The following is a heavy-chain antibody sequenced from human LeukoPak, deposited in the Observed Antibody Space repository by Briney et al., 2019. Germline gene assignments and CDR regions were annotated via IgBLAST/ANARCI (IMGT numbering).Heavy chain of an antibody. CDR2: IIPILNIT. Sequence: ASVKVSCKASGGTFNRYGITWMRQAPGQGLEWMGRIIPILNITNYAQKFQGRVTITADKSTSTAYTELSSLRSEDTAVYYCARDSSGSSPNFDYWGQGTLVTVSS. D-gene: IGHD1-26*01. CDR1: GGTFNRYG. CDR3: ARDSSGSSPNFDY. V-gene: IGHV1-69*04. J-gene: IGHJ4*02.